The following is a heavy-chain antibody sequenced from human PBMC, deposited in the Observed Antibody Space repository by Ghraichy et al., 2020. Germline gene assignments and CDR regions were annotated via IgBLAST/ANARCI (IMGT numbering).Heavy chain of an antibody. CDR1: GGSISSSPYY. V-gene: IGHV4-39*01. CDR2: VYYSGST. D-gene: IGHD3-10*01. CDR3: ARLAYYGSGSNREY. J-gene: IGHJ4*02. Sequence: ESLSLTCTVSGGSISSSPYYWCWIRQPPGKGLEWIGSVYYSGSTYYNPSLKSRVTISVDTSKNQFSLKLSSVSAADTAMYYCARLAYYGSGSNREYWGQGTLVTVSS.